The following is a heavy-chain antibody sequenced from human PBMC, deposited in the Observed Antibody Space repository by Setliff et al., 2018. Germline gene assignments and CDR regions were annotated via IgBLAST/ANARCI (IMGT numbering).Heavy chain of an antibody. CDR3: AKDGTVAGTYY. Sequence: GGSLRLSCAASGFTLSPFAMRWVRQAPGKGLGWVSTIYRGDRDTFYTDSVKGRFTIFRDSSKNTLYLQMTSLRAEDTAVYYCAKDGTVAGTYYWGQGTLVTVSS. D-gene: IGHD6-19*01. J-gene: IGHJ4*02. V-gene: IGHV3-23*03. CDR2: IYRGDRDT. CDR1: GFTLSPFA.